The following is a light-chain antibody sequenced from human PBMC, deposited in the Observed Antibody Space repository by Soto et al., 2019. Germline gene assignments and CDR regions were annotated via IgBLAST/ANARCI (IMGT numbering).Light chain of an antibody. V-gene: IGKV1-5*01. CDR3: QRYATWSPT. J-gene: IGKJ1*01. Sequence: DIQMTQSPSTLYASVGDRVTITCRASQSINNWLAWYQLKPGKAPKLLIYDASTLQSGVPSSFRGSGSGTEFTLTISSLQPDVFATYYCQRYATWSPTFGQGTKVGIK. CDR2: DAS. CDR1: QSINNW.